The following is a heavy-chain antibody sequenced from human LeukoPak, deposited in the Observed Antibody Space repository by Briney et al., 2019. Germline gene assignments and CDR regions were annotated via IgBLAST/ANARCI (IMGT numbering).Heavy chain of an antibody. J-gene: IGHJ6*03. D-gene: IGHD3-10*01. CDR2: IYTSGST. Sequence: SQTLSLTCTVSGGSISSGSYYWSWNRQPAGKGLEWIGRIYTSGSTNYNPSLKSRVTISVDTSKNQFSLKLSSVTAADTAVYYCARFSVGYYYGSGSYQGYYYMDVWGKGTTVTVSS. CDR1: GGSISSGSYY. CDR3: ARFSVGYYYGSGSYQGYYYMDV. V-gene: IGHV4-61*02.